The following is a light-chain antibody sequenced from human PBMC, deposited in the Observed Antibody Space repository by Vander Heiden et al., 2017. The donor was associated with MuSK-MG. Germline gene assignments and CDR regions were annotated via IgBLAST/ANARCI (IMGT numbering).Light chain of an antibody. CDR3: QQTYSTPCS. CDR2: LAS. Sequence: DIQMTQSPSSLSTSVGDRVTITCRASQTISKYLNWYQQKPGKAPKLLIYLASGLHSGVPSRFSGSGSGTDFNLTISSLQPEDFATFYCQQTYSTPCSFGQGTKLEIK. CDR1: QTISKY. J-gene: IGKJ2*04. V-gene: IGKV1-39*01.